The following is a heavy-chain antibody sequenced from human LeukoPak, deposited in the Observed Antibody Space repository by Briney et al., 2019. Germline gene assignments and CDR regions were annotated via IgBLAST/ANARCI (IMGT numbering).Heavy chain of an antibody. CDR2: ISWNSGSI. D-gene: IGHD3-9*01. CDR3: AKDSDYDILTGYPGY. CDR1: GFTFDDYA. Sequence: GRSLRLSCAASGFTFDDYAMHWVRQAPGKGLEWVSGISWNSGSIGYADSVKGRFTISRDNAKNSLYLQMNSLRAEDMALYYCAKDSDYDILTGYPGYWGQGTLVTVSS. J-gene: IGHJ4*02. V-gene: IGHV3-9*03.